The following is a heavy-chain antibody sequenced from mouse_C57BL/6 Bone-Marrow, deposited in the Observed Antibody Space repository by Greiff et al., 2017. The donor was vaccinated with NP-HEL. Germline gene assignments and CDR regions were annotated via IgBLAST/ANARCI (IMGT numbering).Heavy chain of an antibody. V-gene: IGHV2-6*01. CDR1: GFSLTSYG. Sequence: VAPSQSLSITCTVSGFSLTSYGVDWVRQSPGKGLEWLGVIWGVGSTNYNSALKSRPSISKDNSKSQVFLKMNSLQTDDTAMYYCASPLDSSGYVRFAYWGQGTLVTVSA. J-gene: IGHJ3*01. D-gene: IGHD3-2*02. CDR2: IWGVGST. CDR3: ASPLDSSGYVRFAY.